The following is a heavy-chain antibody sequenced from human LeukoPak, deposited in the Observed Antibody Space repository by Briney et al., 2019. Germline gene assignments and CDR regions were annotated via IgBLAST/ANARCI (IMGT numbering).Heavy chain of an antibody. D-gene: IGHD3-16*01. CDR1: GYSISSGYY. CDR3: ARDVGGSDKDY. Sequence: SETLSLTCTVSGYSISSGYYWGWIRQPPGKGLEWIGSIYHSGSTYYNPSLKSRVTISVDTSKNQFSLKLSSVTAADTAVYYCARDVGGSDKDYWGQGTLVTVSS. V-gene: IGHV4-38-2*02. CDR2: IYHSGST. J-gene: IGHJ4*02.